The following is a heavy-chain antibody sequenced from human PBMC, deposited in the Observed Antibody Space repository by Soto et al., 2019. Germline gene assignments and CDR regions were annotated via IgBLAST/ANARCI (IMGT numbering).Heavy chain of an antibody. J-gene: IGHJ6*02. Sequence: ASVKVSCKASGYTFTGYYMHWVRQAPGQGLEWMGIINPSGGSTSYARKFQGRVTMTRDTSTSTVYMELSSLRSEDTAVYYCARGDPRYSYGWTPGYYYGMDVWGQGTTVTV. V-gene: IGHV1-46*01. CDR3: ARGDPRYSYGWTPGYYYGMDV. D-gene: IGHD5-18*01. CDR1: GYTFTGYY. CDR2: INPSGGST.